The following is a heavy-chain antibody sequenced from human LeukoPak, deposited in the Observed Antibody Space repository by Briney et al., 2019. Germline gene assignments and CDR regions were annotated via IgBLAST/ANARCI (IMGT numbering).Heavy chain of an antibody. Sequence: PGGSLRLSCAASGFTFSSYWMRWVRQAPGKGLVWVSRINSDGSSTSYADSVKGRFTISRDNAKNTLYLQMNSLRAEDTAVYYCAREWFPGAFDIWGQGTMVTVSS. CDR1: GFTFSSYW. V-gene: IGHV3-74*01. CDR3: AREWFPGAFDI. CDR2: INSDGSST. J-gene: IGHJ3*02. D-gene: IGHD3-10*01.